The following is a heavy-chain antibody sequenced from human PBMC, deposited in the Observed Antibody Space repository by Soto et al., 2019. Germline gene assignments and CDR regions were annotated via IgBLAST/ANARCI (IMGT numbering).Heavy chain of an antibody. CDR2: ISNNGGST. Sequence: PGGSLRLSCAASGFTFSYYAMHWVRQAPGKGLEYVSVISNNGGSTNYANSVRGRFTISRDNSKNTLYLQMGSLRTGDMAIYYCARGIVTGYYLAPHDAFDIWGQGTMVTVSS. D-gene: IGHD3-9*01. CDR3: ARGIVTGYYLAPHDAFDI. V-gene: IGHV3-64*01. J-gene: IGHJ3*02. CDR1: GFTFSYYA.